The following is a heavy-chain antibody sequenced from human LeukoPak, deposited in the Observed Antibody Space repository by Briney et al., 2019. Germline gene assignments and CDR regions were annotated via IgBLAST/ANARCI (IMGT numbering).Heavy chain of an antibody. D-gene: IGHD3-3*01. Sequence: SETLSLTCTVSGGSISSYYWSWIRQPPGKGLEWIGYIYHSGSTYYNPSLKSRVTISVDRSKNQFSLKLSSVTAADTAVYYCAATNYDFWSGFLGAVHADDAFDIWGQGTMVTVSS. V-gene: IGHV4-59*04. CDR2: IYHSGST. CDR1: GGSISSYY. J-gene: IGHJ3*02. CDR3: AATNYDFWSGFLGAVHADDAFDI.